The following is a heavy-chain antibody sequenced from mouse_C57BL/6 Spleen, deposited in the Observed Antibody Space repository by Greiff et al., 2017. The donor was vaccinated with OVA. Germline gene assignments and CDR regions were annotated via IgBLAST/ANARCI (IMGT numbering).Heavy chain of an antibody. J-gene: IGHJ3*01. CDR2: IDPYDSDT. D-gene: IGHD1-1*01. CDR1: GYTFTDYW. V-gene: IGHV1-52*01. CDR3: APPYDSSSGWFAD. Sequence: QVQLQQPGAELVRPGSSVKLSCKASGYTFTDYWMHWVKQRPIQGLEWIGNIDPYDSDTHYNQKFKDKATLTVDKSSSTAYMQLSSLTSEDSAVYYCAPPYDSSSGWFADWGKGTLVTVSA.